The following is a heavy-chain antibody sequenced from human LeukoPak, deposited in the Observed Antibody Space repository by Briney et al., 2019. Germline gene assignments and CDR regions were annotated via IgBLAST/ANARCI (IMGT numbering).Heavy chain of an antibody. J-gene: IGHJ6*02. CDR1: GFTFSSSA. Sequence: QAAGSLRLSCAASGFTFSSSAMSWVRQAPGKWLEWVSVIYSGGSTYYADSVKGRFTISRHNSKNTLYLQMNSLRAEDTAVYYCARDKNGMDVWGQGTTVTVSS. CDR2: IYSGGST. V-gene: IGHV3-53*04. CDR3: ARDKNGMDV.